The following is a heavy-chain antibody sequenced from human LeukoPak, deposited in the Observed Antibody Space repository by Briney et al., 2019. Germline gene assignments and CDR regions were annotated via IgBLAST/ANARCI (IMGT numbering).Heavy chain of an antibody. CDR3: AKSGGYGLIDY. Sequence: SETLSLACIVSGVSISSSYYYWGWIRQPPGKGLEWIGSIYYSGSTYYNSSLKSRVTISIDTSKNQVSLNLTSMTAADTAVYYCAKSGGYGLIDYWAKEPWSPSPQ. J-gene: IGHJ4*01. CDR2: IYYSGST. D-gene: IGHD1-26*01. V-gene: IGHV4-39*01. CDR1: GVSISSSYYY.